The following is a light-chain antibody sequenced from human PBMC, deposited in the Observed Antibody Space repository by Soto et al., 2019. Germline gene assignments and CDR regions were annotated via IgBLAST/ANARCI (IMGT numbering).Light chain of an antibody. V-gene: IGLV2-14*01. Sequence: QSVLTQPASVSGSPGQSITISCTGTSSDVGAYNYVSWYQQLPGKAPKLMIYEVSYRPSGVSDRFSGSRSGNTASLTISGLQAEDESDYYCSSYTSSTTWVFGGGTKLTVL. J-gene: IGLJ3*02. CDR3: SSYTSSTTWV. CDR1: SSDVGAYNY. CDR2: EVS.